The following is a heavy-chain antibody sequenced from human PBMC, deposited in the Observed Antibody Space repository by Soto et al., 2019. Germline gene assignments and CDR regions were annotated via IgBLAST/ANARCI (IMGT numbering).Heavy chain of an antibody. Sequence: EERLLESGGALVQPGGSLRLSCAGFGFTFSDYAMTWVRQAPGKGLEWVSCVSATAIETYSSDSVKGRFTISRDNSNNTLFLQMDNLRGEDSATYYCAKGSSVVHHLAVWGKGTTVTVSS. CDR3: AKGSSVVHHLAV. J-gene: IGHJ6*04. CDR2: VSATAIET. V-gene: IGHV3-23*01. CDR1: GFTFSDYA. D-gene: IGHD6-6*01.